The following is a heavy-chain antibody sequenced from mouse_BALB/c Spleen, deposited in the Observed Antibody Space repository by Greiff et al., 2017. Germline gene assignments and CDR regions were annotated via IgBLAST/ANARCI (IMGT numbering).Heavy chain of an antibody. CDR1: GFTFSNYW. CDR2: IRLKSNNYAT. Sequence: EVKLMESGGGLVQPGGSMKLSCVASGFTFSNYWMNWVRHSPEKGLEWVAEIRLKSNNYATHYAESVKGRFTISRDDSKSSVYLQMNNLRAEDTGIYYCTNHRYWGQGTTLTVSS. J-gene: IGHJ2*01. D-gene: IGHD2-14*01. CDR3: TNHRY. V-gene: IGHV6-6*02.